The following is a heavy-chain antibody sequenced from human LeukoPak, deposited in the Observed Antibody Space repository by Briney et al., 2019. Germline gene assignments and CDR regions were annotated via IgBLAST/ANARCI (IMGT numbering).Heavy chain of an antibody. CDR3: ARDLGYSSSSGLFDY. V-gene: IGHV3-48*04. CDR2: ISSSSSTI. Sequence: GESLRLSCAASGFTFSNAWMNWVRQAPGKGLEWVSYISSSSSTIYYADSVKGRFTISRDNAKNSLYLQMNSLRAEDTAVYYCARDLGYSSSSGLFDYWGQGTLVTVSS. D-gene: IGHD6-6*01. CDR1: GFTFSNAW. J-gene: IGHJ4*02.